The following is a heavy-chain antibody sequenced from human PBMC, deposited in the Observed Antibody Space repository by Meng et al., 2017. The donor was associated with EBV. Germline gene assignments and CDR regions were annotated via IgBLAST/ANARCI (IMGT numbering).Heavy chain of an antibody. CDR2: IIPAGGNT. J-gene: IGHJ4*02. Sequence: QVKQVQSGCEVKKPGASVKVSCKASGYTFTSYYLHLVRQAPGQGLEWMGIIIPAGGNTNYAQKFRGRFTMTRDTSTSTVYMDLSILTSEDTAVYYCVRELVGGTFDYWGQGTLVTVSS. D-gene: IGHD1/OR15-1a*01. V-gene: IGHV1-46*01. CDR1: GYTFTSYY. CDR3: VRELVGGTFDY.